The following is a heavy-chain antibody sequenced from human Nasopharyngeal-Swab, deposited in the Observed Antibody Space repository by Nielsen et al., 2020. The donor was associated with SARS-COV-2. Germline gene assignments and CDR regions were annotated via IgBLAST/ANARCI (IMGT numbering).Heavy chain of an antibody. J-gene: IGHJ3*02. V-gene: IGHV3-21*05. Sequence: GESLKISCAASGFTFSSYSMNWVRQAPGKGLERVSYISSSSSYTNYADSVKGRFTISRDNAKNSLYLQMNSLRAEDTAVYYCASDYVWGSYRSPDAFDIWGQGTMVTVSS. CDR2: ISSSSSYT. D-gene: IGHD3-16*02. CDR1: GFTFSSYS. CDR3: ASDYVWGSYRSPDAFDI.